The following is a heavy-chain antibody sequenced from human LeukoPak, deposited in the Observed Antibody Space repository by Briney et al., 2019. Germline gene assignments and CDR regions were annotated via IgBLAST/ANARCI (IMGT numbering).Heavy chain of an antibody. CDR2: IYYSGST. V-gene: IGHV4-39*01. D-gene: IGHD3-22*01. CDR3: ASGYYYDSSGHYDY. CDR1: GGSISSSSYY. Sequence: SETLSLTCTVSGGSISSSSYYWGWIRQPPGKGLEWIGSIYYSGSTYYNPSLKSRVTISVDTPKNQFSLKLSSVTAADTAVYYCASGYYYDSSGHYDYWGQGTLVTVSS. J-gene: IGHJ4*02.